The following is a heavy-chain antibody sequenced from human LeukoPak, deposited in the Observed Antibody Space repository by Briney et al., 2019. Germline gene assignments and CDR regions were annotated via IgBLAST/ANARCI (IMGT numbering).Heavy chain of an antibody. CDR3: ARLYSTSDGWLHGMDV. J-gene: IGHJ6*02. V-gene: IGHV5-51*01. CDR2: IYPGDSDT. Sequence: GESLKISCKGSGYSFTNFWIGWVRQMPGKGLEWMGVIYPGDSDTRYSPSFQGQVAVSADKSISTAYLQWNSLKASDTAMYYCARLYSTSDGWLHGMDVWGQGTTVTVSS. CDR1: GYSFTNFW. D-gene: IGHD6-6*01.